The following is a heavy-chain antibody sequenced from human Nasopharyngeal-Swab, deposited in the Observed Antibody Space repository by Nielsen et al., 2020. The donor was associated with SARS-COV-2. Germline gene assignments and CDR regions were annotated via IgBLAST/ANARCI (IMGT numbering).Heavy chain of an antibody. D-gene: IGHD6-13*01. J-gene: IGHJ3*02. CDR2: ISYDGDEK. Sequence: GESLKISCAASGFTVSSNYMNWVRQAPGKGLEWVALISYDGDEKYFADSVQGRFTISRDNSKNTLYLQMNGLRADDTAEYYCARDPRPLAAAGYLVAFDIWGQGTMVTVSS. CDR1: GFTVSSNY. V-gene: IGHV3-30*03. CDR3: ARDPRPLAAAGYLVAFDI.